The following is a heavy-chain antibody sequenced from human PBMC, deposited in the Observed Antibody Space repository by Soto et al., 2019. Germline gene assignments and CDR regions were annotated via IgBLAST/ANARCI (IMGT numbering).Heavy chain of an antibody. D-gene: IGHD3-16*02. V-gene: IGHV1-8*01. J-gene: IGHJ3*02. CDR2: MNPNSGNT. CDR3: VRGSRDDYIWGSYRYRTGDAFDI. Sequence: QVQLVQSGAEVKKPGASVKVSCKASGYTFTSYDINWVRQATGQGLEWMGWMNPNSGNTGNAQKFQGRVTMPRNNSKSTAYMEPSSLRSEDTAVYYCVRGSRDDYIWGSYRYRTGDAFDIWGQGTMVTVSS. CDR1: GYTFTSYD.